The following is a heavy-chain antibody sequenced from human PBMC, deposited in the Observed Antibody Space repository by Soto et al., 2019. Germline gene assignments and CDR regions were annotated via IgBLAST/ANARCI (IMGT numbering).Heavy chain of an antibody. J-gene: IGHJ6*02. CDR1: GFSISDYG. V-gene: IGHV3-30*18. D-gene: IGHD1-26*01. CDR3: AKGAGDRLSLGMDV. Sequence: QVQLVESGGGVVQPGWSRRLSFAASGFSISDYGREWVRQAPGKGLEWVALISYDGSNTYYADSVKGRFTISRDNSKDTLFLQMTGLRREDTAVYYCAKGAGDRLSLGMDVWGQGTTVTVSS. CDR2: ISYDGSNT.